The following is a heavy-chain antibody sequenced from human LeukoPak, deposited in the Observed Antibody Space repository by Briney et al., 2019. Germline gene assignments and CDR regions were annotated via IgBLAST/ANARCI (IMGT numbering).Heavy chain of an antibody. J-gene: IGHJ6*02. D-gene: IGHD6-25*01. V-gene: IGHV3-23*01. Sequence: GGSLRLSCVASGFTLSNYAMSWVRQAPGKGLEWVSGISDSGGSTYYADSVKGRFTISRDTSKNTLYLQMNSLRAEDTAVYYCAGESSGWDYYGMDVWGQGTTVTVSS. CDR3: AGESSGWDYYGMDV. CDR1: GFTLSNYA. CDR2: ISDSGGST.